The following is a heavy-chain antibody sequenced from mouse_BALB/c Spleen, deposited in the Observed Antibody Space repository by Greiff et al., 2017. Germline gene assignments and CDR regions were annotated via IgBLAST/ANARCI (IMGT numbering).Heavy chain of an antibody. CDR2: ISYSGST. J-gene: IGHJ2*01. CDR3: ARILVWPRGYFDY. V-gene: IGHV3-2*02. Sequence: EVKLEESGPGLVKPSQSLSLTCTVTGYSITSDYAWNWIRQFPGNKLEWMGYISYSGSTSYNPSLKSRISITRDTSKNQFFLQLNSVTTEDTATYYCARILVWPRGYFDYWGQGTTLTVSS. D-gene: IGHD2-10*02. CDR1: GYSITSDYA.